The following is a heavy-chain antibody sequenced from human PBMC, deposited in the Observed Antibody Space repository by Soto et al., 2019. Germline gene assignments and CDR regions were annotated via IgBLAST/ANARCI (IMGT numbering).Heavy chain of an antibody. CDR2: IIPIFGTA. Sequence: QVQLVQSGAEVKKPGSSVKVSCKASGGTFSSFAISWVRQAPGQGLEWMGGIIPIFGTANYAQKFQGRVTITADESTRTAYMELSSLRSEDTAVYYCAMGPYYYYTSGPVRFDYWGQGTLVTVSS. J-gene: IGHJ4*02. CDR1: GGTFSSFA. D-gene: IGHD3-22*01. CDR3: AMGPYYYYTSGPVRFDY. V-gene: IGHV1-69*01.